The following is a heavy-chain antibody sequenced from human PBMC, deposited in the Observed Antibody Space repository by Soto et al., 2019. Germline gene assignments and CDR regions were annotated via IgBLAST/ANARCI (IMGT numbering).Heavy chain of an antibody. CDR1: GGTFSSYA. D-gene: IGHD5-12*01. Sequence: GASVKVSCKASGGTFSSYAISWVRQAPGQGLEWMGGIIPIFGTANYAQKFQGRVTITADESTSTAYMELSSLRSEDTAVYYCARATERDGYNYYFDYWGQGTLVTVSS. CDR2: IIPIFGTA. CDR3: ARATERDGYNYYFDY. J-gene: IGHJ4*02. V-gene: IGHV1-69*13.